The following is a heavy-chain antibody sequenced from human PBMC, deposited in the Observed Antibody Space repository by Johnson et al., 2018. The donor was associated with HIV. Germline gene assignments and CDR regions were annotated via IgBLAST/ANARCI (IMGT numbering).Heavy chain of an antibody. CDR2: ISYDGRNK. CDR3: ARAKYGGAFDV. D-gene: IGHD3-16*01. CDR1: GVTFSRYG. Sequence: QVQLVESRGGVVQPGGSLRLSCAASGVTFSRYGMHWVRQAPGKGLEWVAVISYDGRNKYYVDSVKGRFTISRDNSRNTLYLQMNSLRAEDTAVYYCARAKYGGAFDVWGQGTMVSVSS. J-gene: IGHJ3*01. V-gene: IGHV3-33*05.